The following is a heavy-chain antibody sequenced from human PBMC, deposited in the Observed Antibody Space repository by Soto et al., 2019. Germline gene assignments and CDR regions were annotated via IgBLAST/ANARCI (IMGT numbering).Heavy chain of an antibody. CDR2: ISSSSSYI. CDR3: ARDLRDFWSGYYRNWFDP. D-gene: IGHD3-3*01. Sequence: GGSLRLSCAASGFTFSSYSMNWVRQAPGKRLEWVSSISSSSSYIYYADSVKGRFTISRDNAKNSLYLQMNSLRAEDTAVYYCARDLRDFWSGYYRNWFDPWGQGTLVTVSS. J-gene: IGHJ5*02. CDR1: GFTFSSYS. V-gene: IGHV3-21*01.